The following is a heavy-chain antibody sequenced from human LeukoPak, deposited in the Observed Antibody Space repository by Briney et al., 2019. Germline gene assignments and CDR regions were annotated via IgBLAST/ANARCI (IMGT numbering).Heavy chain of an antibody. CDR2: IYTSGST. J-gene: IGHJ6*03. D-gene: IGHD6-13*01. CDR3: ARAYSSSWYSHYYYMDV. V-gene: IGHV4-61*02. Sequence: SQTLSLTCTVSGGSISGANYYWTWIRQPAGKGLEWIGRIYTSGSTHYNPSLKSRVTISVDTSKNQFSLKLSSVTAADTAVYYCARAYSSSWYSHYYYMDVWGKGTTVTISS. CDR1: GGSISGANYY.